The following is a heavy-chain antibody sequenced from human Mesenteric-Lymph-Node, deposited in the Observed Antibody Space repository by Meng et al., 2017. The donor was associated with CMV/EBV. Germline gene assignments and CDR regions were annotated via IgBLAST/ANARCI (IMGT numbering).Heavy chain of an antibody. CDR2: INHSGST. V-gene: IGHV4-34*01. Sequence: SQTLSLTCAVYGGSFSGYYWSWIRQPPGKGLEWIGEINHSGSTSYNPSLKSRVTISVDTSKNQFSLKLSSVTAADTAVYYCAREDCSGSSCGGAFDIWGQGTMVTVSS. D-gene: IGHD2-15*01. CDR3: AREDCSGSSCGGAFDI. CDR1: GGSFSGYY. J-gene: IGHJ3*02.